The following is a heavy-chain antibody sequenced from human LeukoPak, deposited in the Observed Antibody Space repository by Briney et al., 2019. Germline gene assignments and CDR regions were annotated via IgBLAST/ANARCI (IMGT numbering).Heavy chain of an antibody. Sequence: SQTLSLTCTVSGASLSSGGYYWSWIRQHPGKGLEWIGYSYYSGSTYYNPSLKSRVTISVDTPKNQFSLKLSSVTAADTAVYYCARRSSSNWGWFDPWGQGTLVTVPS. CDR1: GASLSSGGYY. CDR3: ARRSSSNWGWFDP. V-gene: IGHV4-31*03. J-gene: IGHJ5*01. D-gene: IGHD6-13*01. CDR2: SYYSGST.